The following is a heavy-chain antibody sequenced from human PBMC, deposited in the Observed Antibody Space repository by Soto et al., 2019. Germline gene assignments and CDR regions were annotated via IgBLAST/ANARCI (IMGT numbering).Heavy chain of an antibody. Sequence: QVQLVQSGAEVKKPGSSVKVSCKASGGTFSSYAISWVRQAPGQGLEWMGGIIPIFGTNYAQKFQGRVTSTADKCTRTAGMELSSLRSEDTDVYYCARQVVPAAPYYYYGMDVWGQGTTVTVSS. J-gene: IGHJ6*02. CDR2: IIPIFGT. D-gene: IGHD2-2*01. CDR1: GGTFSSYA. V-gene: IGHV1-69*06. CDR3: ARQVVPAAPYYYYGMDV.